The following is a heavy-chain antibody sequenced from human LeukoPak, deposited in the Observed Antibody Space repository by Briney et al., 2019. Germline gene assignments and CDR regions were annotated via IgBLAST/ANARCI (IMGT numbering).Heavy chain of an antibody. CDR3: ARVAYYYDSSGYYSGWYFDL. CDR2: IYHSGST. CDR1: GYSISRGYY. J-gene: IGHJ2*01. D-gene: IGHD3-22*01. V-gene: IGHV4-38-2*02. Sequence: SETLSLTCTVSGYSISRGYYWGWIRQPPGKGLEWIGSIYHSGSTYYNPSLKSRVTISVDTSKNQFSLKLSSVTAADTAVYYCARVAYYYDSSGYYSGWYFDLWGRGTLVTVSS.